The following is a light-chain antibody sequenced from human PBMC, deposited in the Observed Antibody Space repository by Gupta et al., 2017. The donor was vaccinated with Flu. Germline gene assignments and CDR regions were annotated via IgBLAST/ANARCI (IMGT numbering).Light chain of an antibody. J-gene: IGKJ3*01. CDR3: QQLNSYPPLFT. CDR2: AAS. V-gene: IGKV1-9*01. CDR1: QGISSY. Sequence: FLSASVGDRVTITCRASQGISSYLAWYQQKPGKAPKLLIYAASTLQSGVPSRFSGSGSGTEFTLTISSLQPEDFATYYCQQLNSYPPLFTFGPGTKVDIK.